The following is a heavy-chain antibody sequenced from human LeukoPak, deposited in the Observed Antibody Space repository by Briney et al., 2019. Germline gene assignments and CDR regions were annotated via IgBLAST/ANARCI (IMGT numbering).Heavy chain of an antibody. CDR1: GYTFTSYD. CDR3: ARVGDCGGDCYEAFDY. V-gene: IGHV1-8*01. D-gene: IGHD2-21*01. CDR2: MNPNSGNS. Sequence: ASVRVSCKASGYTFTSYDIIWVRQATGQGLEWMGWMNPNSGNSGFAQKFQGRVTMTRNTSMSTAYMELSSLRSEDTAVYYCARVGDCGGDCYEAFDYWGQGTLVTVSS. J-gene: IGHJ4*02.